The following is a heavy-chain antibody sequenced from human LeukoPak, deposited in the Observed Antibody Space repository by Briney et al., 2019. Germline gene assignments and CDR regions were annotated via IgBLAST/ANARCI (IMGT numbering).Heavy chain of an antibody. D-gene: IGHD2-15*01. CDR2: IYYSGST. CDR1: GDSISGYY. CDR3: ASGLGYYLDY. Sequence: KSSETLSLTCTLSGDSISGYYWSWIRQPPGKGPEWIGYIYYSGSTNYNPSLKSRVTISVDTSKNQFSLKLNSVTAADTAVYYCASGLGYYLDYGGQGTLVTVSS. V-gene: IGHV4-59*01. J-gene: IGHJ4*02.